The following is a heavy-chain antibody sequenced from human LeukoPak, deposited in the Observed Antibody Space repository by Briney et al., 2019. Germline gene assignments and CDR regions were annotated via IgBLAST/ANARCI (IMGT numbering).Heavy chain of an antibody. J-gene: IGHJ4*02. CDR2: IKSKTDGGTT. CDR3: TTESDYDFWSGYYSPDY. Sequence: GGSLRLSCAASGFTFSNARMSWVRQAPRKGLEWVARIKSKTDGGTTDYAAPVKGRFTISRDDSKNTLYLQMNSLKTEDTAVYYCTTESDYDFWSGYYSPDYWGQGTLVTVSS. V-gene: IGHV3-15*01. CDR1: GFTFSNAR. D-gene: IGHD3-3*01.